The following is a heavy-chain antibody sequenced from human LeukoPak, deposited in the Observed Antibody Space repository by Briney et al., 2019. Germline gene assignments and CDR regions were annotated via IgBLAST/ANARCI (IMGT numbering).Heavy chain of an antibody. V-gene: IGHV4-4*07. CDR2: IYTSGST. D-gene: IGHD4-23*01. Sequence: SETLSLTCTVSGGSISSYYWSWIRQPAGKGLEWIGRIYTSGSTNYNPSLKSRVTMSVDTSKNQFSLKLSSVTAADTAVYYCARVKTTKTTMDWFDPWGQGTLVTVSS. J-gene: IGHJ5*02. CDR3: ARVKTTKTTMDWFDP. CDR1: GGSISSYY.